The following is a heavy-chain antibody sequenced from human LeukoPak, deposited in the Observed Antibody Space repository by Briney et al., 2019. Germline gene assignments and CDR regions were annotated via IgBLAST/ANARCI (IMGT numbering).Heavy chain of an antibody. J-gene: IGHJ4*02. CDR3: ARGTGTTAYFDY. D-gene: IGHD1-1*01. CDR2: ISSSSSYT. CDR1: GFTFSDYY. V-gene: IGHV3-11*06. Sequence: GGSLRLSCAASGFTFSDYYMSWIRQAPEKGLEWVSYISSSSSYTKYADSVKGRFTISRDNAKNSLYLQVNSLRAEDTAVYYCARGTGTTAYFDYWGQGTLVTVSS.